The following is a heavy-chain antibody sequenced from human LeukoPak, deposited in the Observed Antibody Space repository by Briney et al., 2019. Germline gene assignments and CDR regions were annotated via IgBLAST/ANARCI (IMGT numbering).Heavy chain of an antibody. D-gene: IGHD6-19*01. CDR2: ISSSSSYI. J-gene: IGHJ5*02. Sequence: GGSLRLSCAASGFTFSSYSMNWVRQAPGKGLEWVSSISSSSSYIYYADSVKGRFTISRDNAKNSLYLQMNSLRAEDTAVYYCASSRIAVAPLFDPWGQGTLVTVSS. CDR3: ASSRIAVAPLFDP. CDR1: GFTFSSYS. V-gene: IGHV3-21*04.